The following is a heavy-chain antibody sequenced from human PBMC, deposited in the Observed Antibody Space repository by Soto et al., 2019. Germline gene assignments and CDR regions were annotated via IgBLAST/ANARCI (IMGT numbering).Heavy chain of an antibody. CDR2: IWYDGSNK. CDR1: GFTFSSYG. CDR3: ARDRTGGWCDP. Sequence: QVQLVESGGGVVQPGRSLRLSCAASGFTFSSYGMHWVRQAPGKGLEWVAVIWYDGSNKYYADSVKGRFTISRDNSKNTLYLQMNSLRAEDTAVYYCARDRTGGWCDPWGEGTLVTVSS. V-gene: IGHV3-33*01. J-gene: IGHJ5*02. D-gene: IGHD3-10*01.